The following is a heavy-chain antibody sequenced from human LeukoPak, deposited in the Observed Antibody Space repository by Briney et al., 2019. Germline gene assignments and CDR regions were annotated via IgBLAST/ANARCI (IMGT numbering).Heavy chain of an antibody. J-gene: IGHJ6*02. V-gene: IGHV4-4*02. D-gene: IGHD3-10*01. CDR3: ARGTRDYYGMDV. Sequence: PSGTLSLTCAVSGGSISSSNWWSWVRQPRGKGLEWIREIYHSGITYYNPSLKSRVTISIDKSNNQFSLDLSSVTTADTAVYYCARGTRDYYGMDVWGQGTTVTVSS. CDR2: IYHSGIT. CDR1: GGSISSSNW.